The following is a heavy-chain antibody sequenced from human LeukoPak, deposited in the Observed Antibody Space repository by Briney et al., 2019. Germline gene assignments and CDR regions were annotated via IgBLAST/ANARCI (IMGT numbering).Heavy chain of an antibody. V-gene: IGHV4-4*07. Sequence: SETLSLTCTVSGGSISSYYWSWVRQPAGKGLERIGRIYTSGSTNYNPSLKSRVTMSVDTSKNQFSLKLSSVTAADTAVYYCARGGAPDYDFWSGYYNYYYGMDVWGQGTTVTVSS. CDR1: GGSISSYY. D-gene: IGHD3-3*01. CDR2: IYTSGST. CDR3: ARGGAPDYDFWSGYYNYYYGMDV. J-gene: IGHJ6*02.